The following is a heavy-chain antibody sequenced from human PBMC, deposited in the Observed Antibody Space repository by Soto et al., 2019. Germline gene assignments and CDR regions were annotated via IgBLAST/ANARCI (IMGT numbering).Heavy chain of an antibody. J-gene: IGHJ4*02. CDR3: AKGGTTVTTPMVR. Sequence: GASVKVSCKASGGTFSSYAISWVRQAPGQGLEWMGGIIPIFGTANYAQKFQGRVTITADESTSTAYMELSSLRAEDTAVYYCAKGGTTVTTPMVRWGQGTLVTVSS. CDR2: IIPIFGTA. CDR1: GGTFSSYA. D-gene: IGHD4-17*01. V-gene: IGHV1-69*13.